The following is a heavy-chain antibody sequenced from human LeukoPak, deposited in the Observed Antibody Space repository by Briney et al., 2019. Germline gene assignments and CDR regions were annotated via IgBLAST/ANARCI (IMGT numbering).Heavy chain of an antibody. D-gene: IGHD6-19*01. CDR1: GFTFSDFY. CDR3: ATRDEVYSSGWEFDY. CDR2: ISSSGSTI. J-gene: IGHJ4*02. V-gene: IGHV3-11*01. Sequence: GGSLRLSCAASGFTFSDFYMSWIRQAPGKGLEWVSYISSSGSTIYYADSVKGRFTISRDNAKNSLYLQMNSLRAEDTAVYYCATRDEVYSSGWEFDYWGQGTLVTVSS.